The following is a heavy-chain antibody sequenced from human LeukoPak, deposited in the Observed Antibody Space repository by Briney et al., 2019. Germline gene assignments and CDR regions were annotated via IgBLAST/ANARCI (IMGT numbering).Heavy chain of an antibody. CDR2: STYDGSSK. Sequence: PGRSLRLPSAAPGSALSTSARHWFGQPPGKGLEGVALSTYDGSSKSYADSVKGRFTISRDNSKNTLYLQMDSLRAEDTAVYYCARDRVQYNYAYPPADYWGQGTLVTVSS. V-gene: IGHV3-30-3*01. CDR3: ARDRVQYNYAYPPADY. CDR1: GSALSTSA. J-gene: IGHJ4*02. D-gene: IGHD5-18*01.